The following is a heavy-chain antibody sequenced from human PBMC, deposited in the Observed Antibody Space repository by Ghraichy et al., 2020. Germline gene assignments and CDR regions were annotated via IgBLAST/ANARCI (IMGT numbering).Heavy chain of an antibody. CDR3: ARSRAAADEDAFDI. D-gene: IGHD6-13*01. V-gene: IGHV4-39*01. Sequence: SETLSLTCTVSGGSISSSSYYWGWIRQPPGKGLEWIGSIYYSGSTYYNPSLKSRVTISVDTSKNQFSLKLSSVTAADTAVYYCARSRAAADEDAFDIWGQGTMVTVSS. J-gene: IGHJ3*02. CDR2: IYYSGST. CDR1: GGSISSSSYY.